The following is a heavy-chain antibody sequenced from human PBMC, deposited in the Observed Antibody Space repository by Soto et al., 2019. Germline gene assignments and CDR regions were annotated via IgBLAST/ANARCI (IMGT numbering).Heavy chain of an antibody. D-gene: IGHD3-10*01. CDR3: AKVRRFGELRSLY. CDR1: GFTFSSYA. Sequence: EVQLLESGGGLVQPGGSLRLSCAASGFTFSSYAMSWVRQAPGKGLEWFSAIGVSGDTTYYADSVKGRFTISRDNSKNTLYLQMGSLRAEETAVYYCAKVRRFGELRSLYWGQGTLVTVSS. CDR2: IGVSGDTT. V-gene: IGHV3-23*01. J-gene: IGHJ4*02.